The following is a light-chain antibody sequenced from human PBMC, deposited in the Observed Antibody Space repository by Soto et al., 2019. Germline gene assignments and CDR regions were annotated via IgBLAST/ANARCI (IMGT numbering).Light chain of an antibody. CDR3: QQCDRPPCT. CDR1: QDSSKY. V-gene: IGKV1-33*01. Sequence: DIQMTQSPSSLYASVGDRVTITCPADQDSSKYLNWYQQRPGKAPNLLISEVSNLETGVPSVFSGGGSGTYCNLASSSLRPEHIATCYCQQCDRPPCTGGRGTKLEIK. J-gene: IGKJ2*02. CDR2: EVS.